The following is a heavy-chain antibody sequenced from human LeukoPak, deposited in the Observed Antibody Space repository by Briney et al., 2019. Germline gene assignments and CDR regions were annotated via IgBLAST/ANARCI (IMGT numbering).Heavy chain of an antibody. J-gene: IGHJ1*01. V-gene: IGHV3-9*03. Sequence: GRSLRLSCAASAFTFDDYAMHWVRQAPGKGLEWVSGISWNSGRIDYADSVKGRFTISRDNAKKSLYLQMNSLRAEDMALYYCAKSSPGYSSGWLQHWGQGTLVTVSS. D-gene: IGHD6-19*01. CDR1: AFTFDDYA. CDR3: AKSSPGYSSGWLQH. CDR2: ISWNSGRI.